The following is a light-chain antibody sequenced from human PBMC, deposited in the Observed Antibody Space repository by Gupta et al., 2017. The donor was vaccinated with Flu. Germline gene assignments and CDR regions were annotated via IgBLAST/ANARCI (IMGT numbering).Light chain of an antibody. CDR3: QQYNSYSWT. V-gene: IGKV1-5*03. J-gene: IGKJ1*01. CDR2: KAS. CDR1: QSISSW. Sequence: DIQMTQSPSSLSASVGDRVTITCRASQSISSWLAWYQHKPGKAPKLLIYKASSLQSGVPLRFSGSGSGTEFTLTISNLQPDDFATYYCQQYNSYSWTFGQGTQVEIK.